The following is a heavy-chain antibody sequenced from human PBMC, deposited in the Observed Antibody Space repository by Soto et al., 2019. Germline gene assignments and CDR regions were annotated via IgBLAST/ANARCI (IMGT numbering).Heavy chain of an antibody. D-gene: IGHD3-16*01. CDR2: ISYDGSNK. CDR1: GFTFSSYD. Sequence: QVQLVESGGGVVQPGRSLRLSCAASGFTFSSYDMHWVRQAPGKGLEWVAVISYDGSNKFYADSVKGRFTISRDNSKNKLYLQMNSLKPEDTDVYYCAKIYDYYVMDVWGQGTTVTVSS. CDR3: AKIYDYYVMDV. V-gene: IGHV3-30*18. J-gene: IGHJ6*02.